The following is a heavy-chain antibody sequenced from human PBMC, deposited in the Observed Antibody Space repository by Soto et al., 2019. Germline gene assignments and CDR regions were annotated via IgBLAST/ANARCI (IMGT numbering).Heavy chain of an antibody. CDR3: ARTGYYYDSSGYYPYYFDY. CDR1: GFSLSNARMG. Sequence: QVTLKESGPVLVKPTETLTLTCTVSGFSLSNARMGVSWIRQPPGKALEWLAHIFSNDEKSYSTSLKSRLTISNDTSKSQVVLTMTNMDPVDTATYYCARTGYYYDSSGYYPYYFDYWGQGTLVTVSS. CDR2: IFSNDEK. J-gene: IGHJ4*02. V-gene: IGHV2-26*01. D-gene: IGHD3-22*01.